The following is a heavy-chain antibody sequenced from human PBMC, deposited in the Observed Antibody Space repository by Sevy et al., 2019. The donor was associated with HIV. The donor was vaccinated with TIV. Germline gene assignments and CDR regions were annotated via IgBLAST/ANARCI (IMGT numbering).Heavy chain of an antibody. J-gene: IGHJ4*02. CDR1: GFSFSTYW. CDR3: VREGLGGFSHSLDC. V-gene: IGHV3-7*01. D-gene: IGHD3-16*01. CDR2: MNQDGTER. Sequence: GGSLRLSCAASGFSFSTYWMTWVRQAPGKGLEWVATMNQDGTERDYVDSVKGRFTISRDNTKTSLFLQMNSLSAEDTGVYYCVREGLGGFSHSLDCWGQGTLVTVSS.